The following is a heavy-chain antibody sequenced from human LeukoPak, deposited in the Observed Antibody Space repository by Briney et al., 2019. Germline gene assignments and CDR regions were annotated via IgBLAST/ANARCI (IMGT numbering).Heavy chain of an antibody. Sequence: EGSLRLSCAASGFIVRSNSMSWVRQAPGKGLEWVSVIYSGGSTYYADSVKGRFTISRDNSKNTLYLQMNSLRAEDTAVYYCARQIYGDYISKDNWFDPWGQGTLVTVSS. CDR1: GFIVRSNS. D-gene: IGHD4-17*01. J-gene: IGHJ5*02. CDR3: ARQIYGDYISKDNWFDP. CDR2: IYSGGST. V-gene: IGHV3-66*02.